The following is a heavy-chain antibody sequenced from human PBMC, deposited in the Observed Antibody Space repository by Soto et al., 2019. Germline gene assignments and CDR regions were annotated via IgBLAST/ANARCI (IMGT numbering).Heavy chain of an antibody. Sequence: EVQLVESGGGLVQPGGSLRLSCAASGFTFSSYDMHWVRQATGKGLEWVSAIGTAGDTYYPGSVKGRFTISRENAKNSLYLQMNSLRAGDTAVYYCARGIAAAGALYYFDYWGQGTLVTVSS. V-gene: IGHV3-13*01. D-gene: IGHD6-13*01. CDR2: IGTAGDT. CDR3: ARGIAAAGALYYFDY. J-gene: IGHJ4*02. CDR1: GFTFSSYD.